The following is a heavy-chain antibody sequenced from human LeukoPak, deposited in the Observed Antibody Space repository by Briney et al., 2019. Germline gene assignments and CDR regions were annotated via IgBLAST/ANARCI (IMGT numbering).Heavy chain of an antibody. CDR1: GFTFSSYS. CDR3: ARATTGYGGEFDY. V-gene: IGHV3-21*01. J-gene: IGHJ4*02. D-gene: IGHD4-11*01. Sequence: GGSLRLSCAASGFTFSSYSMNWVRQAPGKGLEWVSSITSGTYIYTADSLKGRFTTSRDNAKNSLYLQMNSLRAEDTAVYYCARATTGYGGEFDYWGQGTLVTVSS. CDR2: ITSGTYI.